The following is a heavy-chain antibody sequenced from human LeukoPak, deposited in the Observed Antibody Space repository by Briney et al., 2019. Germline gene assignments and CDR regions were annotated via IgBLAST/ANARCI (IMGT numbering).Heavy chain of an antibody. CDR2: ISGDGGST. CDR3: AKVFFTIAAAGPFDY. CDR1: GFTFDDYA. D-gene: IGHD6-13*01. J-gene: IGHJ4*02. V-gene: IGHV3-43*02. Sequence: GGSLRLSCAASGFTFDDYAMHWVRQAPGKGLEWVSLISGDGGSTYYADSVKGRFTISRDNSKNSLYLQINSLRTEDTALYYCAKVFFTIAAAGPFDYWGQGTLVTVSS.